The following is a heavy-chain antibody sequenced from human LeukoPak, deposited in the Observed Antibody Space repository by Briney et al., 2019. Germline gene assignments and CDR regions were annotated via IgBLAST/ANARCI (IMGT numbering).Heavy chain of an antibody. CDR2: ISGSGGST. J-gene: IGHJ4*02. V-gene: IGHV3-23*01. CDR3: ASSSSSQVWLFDY. Sequence: PGGSLRLSCAASGFTFSSYAMSWVRQAPGKGLEWVSAISGSGGSTYYADSVKGRFTISRDNSKNTLYLQMNSLRAEDTAVYYCASSSSSQVWLFDYWGQGTLVTVSS. CDR1: GFTFSSYA. D-gene: IGHD6-13*01.